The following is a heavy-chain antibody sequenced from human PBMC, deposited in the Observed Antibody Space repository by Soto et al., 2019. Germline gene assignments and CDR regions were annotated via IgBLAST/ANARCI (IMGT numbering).Heavy chain of an antibody. Sequence: QVQLVESGGGVVQPGRSLRLSCAAAGVTFSSYARHWVRQASGKGLEWVAVISYDGSNKYYADSVKGRFTISRDNSKNTLYLQMNSLRAEDTAVYYCARDPVNYYFDYWGQGTLVTVSS. CDR2: ISYDGSNK. J-gene: IGHJ4*02. CDR1: GVTFSSYA. D-gene: IGHD3-16*02. V-gene: IGHV3-30-3*01. CDR3: ARDPVNYYFDY.